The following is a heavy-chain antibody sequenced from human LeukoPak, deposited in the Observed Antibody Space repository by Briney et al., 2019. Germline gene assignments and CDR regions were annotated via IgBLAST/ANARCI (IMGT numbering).Heavy chain of an antibody. CDR2: IIPIFGTA. V-gene: IGHV1-69*13. CDR1: GGTFSSYA. Sequence: SVKVSCTASGGTFSSYAISWVRQAPGPGLEWMGGIIPIFGTANYAQKFQGRVTITADESTSTAYMELSSLRSEDTAVYYCARAPLGVVVVAARGGYWFDPWGQGTLVTVSS. D-gene: IGHD2-15*01. J-gene: IGHJ5*02. CDR3: ARAPLGVVVVAARGGYWFDP.